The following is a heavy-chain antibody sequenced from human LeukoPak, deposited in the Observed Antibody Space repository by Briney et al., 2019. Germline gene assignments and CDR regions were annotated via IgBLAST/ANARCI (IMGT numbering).Heavy chain of an antibody. Sequence: GESLKISCKGSGYSFTNNWIGWVRQMPGKGLEWMGIIYPGDSDTRYSPCFQGQVTISADKSISTAYLRWSSLKASDTAMYYCARRSPFCRIKGDGTCCSDYWGQGTLVTVSS. J-gene: IGHJ4*02. CDR2: IYPGDSDT. D-gene: IGHD2-15*01. V-gene: IGHV5-51*01. CDR1: GYSFTNNW. CDR3: ARRSPFCRIKGDGTCCSDY.